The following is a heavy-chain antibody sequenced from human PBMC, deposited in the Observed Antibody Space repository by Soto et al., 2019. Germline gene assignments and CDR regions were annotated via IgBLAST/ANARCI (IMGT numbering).Heavy chain of an antibody. V-gene: IGHV3-23*01. CDR2: ISGSGGST. Sequence: GGSLRLSCAASGFTFSSYAMSWVRQAPGKGLEWVSAISGSGGSTYYADSVKGRFTISRDNSKNTLYLQMNSLRAEDTAVYYCAKGAGIAAFAEVKFYYFDYWGQGTLVTVSS. J-gene: IGHJ4*02. CDR3: AKGAGIAAFAEVKFYYFDY. D-gene: IGHD6-13*01. CDR1: GFTFSSYA.